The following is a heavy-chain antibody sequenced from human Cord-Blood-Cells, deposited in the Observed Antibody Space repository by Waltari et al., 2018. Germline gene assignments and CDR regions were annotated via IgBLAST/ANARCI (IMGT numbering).Heavy chain of an antibody. D-gene: IGHD6-6*01. CDR3: ARLGGEYSSSSVCDY. CDR1: GGSISSSSYY. Sequence: QLQLQESGPGLVKPSETLSLTCTVSGGSISSSSYYWDWIRQPPGKGLEWIGSIYYSGSTYYNPSLKSRVTISVDTSKNQFSLKLSSVTAADTAVYYCARLGGEYSSSSVCDYWGQGTLVTVSS. CDR2: IYYSGST. V-gene: IGHV4-39*01. J-gene: IGHJ4*02.